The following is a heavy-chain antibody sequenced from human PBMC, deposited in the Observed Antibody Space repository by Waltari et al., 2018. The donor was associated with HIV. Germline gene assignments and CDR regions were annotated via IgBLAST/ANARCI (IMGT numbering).Heavy chain of an antibody. V-gene: IGHV3-74*01. J-gene: IGHJ4*02. Sequence: EVQLVESGGGLVQHGGSLRLSRAASGFTFSSYWMHLVRQGPGKGLVWVSRINSDGTSTTYADSVRGRFTISRDNAKNTLYLQMNSLRAEDTAVYYCARSEMGATDYWGQGTLVTVSS. CDR2: INSDGTST. CDR1: GFTFSSYW. D-gene: IGHD1-26*01. CDR3: ARSEMGATDY.